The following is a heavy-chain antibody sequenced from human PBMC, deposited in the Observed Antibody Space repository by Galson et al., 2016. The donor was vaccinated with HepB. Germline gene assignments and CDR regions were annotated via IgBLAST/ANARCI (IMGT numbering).Heavy chain of an antibody. CDR3: ARDSRRDYFSGSSAFDY. J-gene: IGHJ4*02. D-gene: IGHD3-10*01. CDR2: ISVYKGDRNT. V-gene: IGHV1-18*04. Sequence: SVKVSCKASGYTLTNYGISWVRQAPGQGLEWMGWISVYKGDRNTNYAQKFKGRVTMTIDTSTSTAYMELRGLRSDDTAVYYCARDSRRDYFSGSSAFDYWGQGTLVTVSS. CDR1: GYTLTNYG.